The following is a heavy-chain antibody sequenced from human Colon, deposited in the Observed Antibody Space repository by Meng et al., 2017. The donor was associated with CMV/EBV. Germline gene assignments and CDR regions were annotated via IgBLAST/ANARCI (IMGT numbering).Heavy chain of an antibody. CDR1: GGSISSSNFY. CDR2: IHYTGNT. J-gene: IGHJ4*02. V-gene: IGHV4-39*01. D-gene: IGHD6-19*01. CDR3: ARPSDNGWYYFDS. Sequence: LRLSCAVSGGSISSSNFYWGWIRQSPGRGLEWIGSIHYTGNTYRNPALWGRVSMSVDTSKNQFYLSLTSVTAADTAIYYCARPSDNGWYYFDSWGQGTLVTVSS.